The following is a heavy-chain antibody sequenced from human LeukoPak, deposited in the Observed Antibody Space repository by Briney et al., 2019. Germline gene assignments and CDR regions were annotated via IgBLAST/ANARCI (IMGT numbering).Heavy chain of an antibody. Sequence: GASLRLSWVASGFTSISHWMTSVRHTPGKGLEWVAHIKQGGNTKHSVGSVQGRFTISRDDAKNPLYLQMNSLRAEDTAVYYWVRGPYYGDYVDYLDSWGQGTRVTVSS. CDR2: IKQGGNTK. V-gene: IGHV3-7*01. CDR1: GFTSISHW. D-gene: IGHD4-17*01. J-gene: IGHJ4*02. CDR3: VRGPYYGDYVDYLDS.